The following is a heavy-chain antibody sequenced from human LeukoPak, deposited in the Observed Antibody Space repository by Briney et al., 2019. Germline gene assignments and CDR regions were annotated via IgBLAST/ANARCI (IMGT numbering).Heavy chain of an antibody. D-gene: IGHD2-2*01. Sequence: RGSLRLSCAASGFTFTSSAMSWVRQAPGKGLGRVSAISGSGGSIYYADSVKGRFTISRDNSTNTLYLQMHSLRAEDTAVYYCANSLPPCQLNQRYWGQGTLVTVSS. CDR3: ANSLPPCQLNQRY. V-gene: IGHV3-23*01. CDR2: ISGSGGSI. CDR1: GFTFTSSA. J-gene: IGHJ4*02.